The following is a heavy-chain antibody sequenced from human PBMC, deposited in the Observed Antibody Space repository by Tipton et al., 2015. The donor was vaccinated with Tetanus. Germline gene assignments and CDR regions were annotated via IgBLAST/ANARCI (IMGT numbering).Heavy chain of an antibody. CDR2: IIPIFGTA. D-gene: IGHD3-10*01. V-gene: IGHV1-69*01. CDR3: ARDSWKMVRGVTTYYNWFDP. Sequence: QLVQSGPEVKKPGSSVKVSRKASGGTFSSYAISWVRQAPGQGLEWMGGIIPIFGTANYAQKFQGRVTITADESTSTAYMELSSLRSEDTAVYYCARDSWKMVRGVTTYYNWFDPWGQGTPVTVSS. CDR1: GGTFSSYA. J-gene: IGHJ5*02.